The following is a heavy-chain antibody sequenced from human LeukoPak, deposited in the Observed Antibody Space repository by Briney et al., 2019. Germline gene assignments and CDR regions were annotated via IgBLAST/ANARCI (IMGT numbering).Heavy chain of an antibody. CDR2: IYYSGST. D-gene: IGHD6-19*01. CDR1: GGSISSSSYY. Sequence: SETLSLTGTGSGGSISSSSYYWGWIRQPPGKGLEWIGSIYYSGSTYYNPSLKSRVTISVDTSKNQFSLKLSSVTAADTAVYYCAREGISGYSSGWYRGINWFDPWGQGTLVTVSS. CDR3: AREGISGYSSGWYRGINWFDP. V-gene: IGHV4-39*07. J-gene: IGHJ5*02.